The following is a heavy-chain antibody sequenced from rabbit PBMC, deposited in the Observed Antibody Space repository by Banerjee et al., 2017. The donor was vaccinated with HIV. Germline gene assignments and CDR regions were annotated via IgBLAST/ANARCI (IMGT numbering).Heavy chain of an antibody. CDR3: ARRIVAGDRSNL. CDR1: GFSFSNKAV. CDR2: INAVTGKA. Sequence: QEQLEESGGGLVQPEASLTLTCKASGFSFSNKAVMCWVRQAPGKGLEWIACINAVTGKAVYASWAKGRFTISKTSSTTVTLQMTSLTAADTATYFCARRIVAGDRSNLWGPGTLVTVS. J-gene: IGHJ4*01. D-gene: IGHD7-1*01. V-gene: IGHV1S45*01.